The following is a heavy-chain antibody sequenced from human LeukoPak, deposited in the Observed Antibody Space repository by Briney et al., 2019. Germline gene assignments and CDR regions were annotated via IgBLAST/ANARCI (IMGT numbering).Heavy chain of an antibody. Sequence: GGSLRLSCAASGFTFSSYWMHWVRQAPGKGLVWVSRINSDGSSTSYADSVKGRFTISRDNAKNTLYLQMNSLRAEDTAVYYCARAPPLTNNWFDPWGQGTLVTVSS. J-gene: IGHJ5*02. CDR2: INSDGSST. CDR1: GFTFSSYW. CDR3: ARAPPLTNNWFDP. V-gene: IGHV3-74*01.